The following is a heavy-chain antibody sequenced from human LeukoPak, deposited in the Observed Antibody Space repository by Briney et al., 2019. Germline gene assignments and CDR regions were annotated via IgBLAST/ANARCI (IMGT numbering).Heavy chain of an antibody. CDR2: TYYRSKWFN. D-gene: IGHD5-12*01. J-gene: IGHJ4*02. V-gene: IGHV6-1*01. CDR1: GDSVSSNSAA. CDR3: ARTYGGSIDY. Sequence: SQTLSLTCAISGDSVSSNSAAWNWIRQSPSRGLEWLGRTYYRSKWFNNYAASVKSRITVNPDTSKNQFSLHLNSVTPEDTAVYYCARTYGGSIDYWGQGTLVTVSS.